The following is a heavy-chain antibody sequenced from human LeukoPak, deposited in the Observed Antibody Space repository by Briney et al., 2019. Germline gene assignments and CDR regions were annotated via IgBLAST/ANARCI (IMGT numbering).Heavy chain of an antibody. V-gene: IGHV3-23*01. D-gene: IGHD5-24*01. CDR3: AKDGRDYYGLDV. J-gene: IGHJ6*02. Sequence: GGSLRLSCAASGFTFSSYAMSWVRQAPGKGLEWVSPISGSAGSTYYADSVKGRFTISRDNSKNSLYLQMNSLRAEDTALYYCAKDGRDYYGLDVWGQGTTVTVSS. CDR2: ISGSAGST. CDR1: GFTFSSYA.